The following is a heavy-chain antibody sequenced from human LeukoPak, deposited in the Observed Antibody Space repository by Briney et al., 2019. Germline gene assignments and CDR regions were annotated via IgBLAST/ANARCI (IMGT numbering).Heavy chain of an antibody. CDR2: IYYSGST. CDR3: ARDPLYSNYVSDSAFDI. V-gene: IGHV4-59*01. Sequence: PSETLSLTCTVSGGSISSYYWSWIRQPPGKGLEWIGYIYYSGSTNYNPSLKSRVTISVDTSKNQFSLKLSSVTAADTAVYYCARDPLYSNYVSDSAFDIWGQGTMVTVSS. CDR1: GGSISSYY. D-gene: IGHD4-11*01. J-gene: IGHJ3*02.